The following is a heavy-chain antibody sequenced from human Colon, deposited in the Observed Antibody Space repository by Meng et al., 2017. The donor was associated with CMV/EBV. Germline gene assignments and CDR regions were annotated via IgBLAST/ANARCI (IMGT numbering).Heavy chain of an antibody. V-gene: IGHV3-48*03. D-gene: IGHD3-3*01. J-gene: IGHJ4*02. Sequence: GGSLRLSCAASGFHIADFVMTWVRQAPGKGLEWVSYISSSGSTIYYADSVKGRFTISRDNAKNSLYLQMNSLRAEDTAVYYCARNAYYDFSWGQGTLVTVSS. CDR2: ISSSGSTI. CDR3: ARNAYYDFS. CDR1: GFHIADFV.